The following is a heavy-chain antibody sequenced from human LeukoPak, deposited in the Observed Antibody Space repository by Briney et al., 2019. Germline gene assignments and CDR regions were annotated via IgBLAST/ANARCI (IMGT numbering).Heavy chain of an antibody. CDR2: IYHSGST. J-gene: IGHJ3*02. Sequence: SQPLSLTCAVSGGSISSGGYSWSWIRQPPGKGLEWIGYIYHSGSTYYNPSLKSRVTISVDRSKNQFSLKLSSVTAADTAVYYCARALGYYDSSGYYTVGAFDIWGQGTMVTVSS. D-gene: IGHD3-22*01. CDR3: ARALGYYDSSGYYTVGAFDI. V-gene: IGHV4-30-2*01. CDR1: GGSISSGGYS.